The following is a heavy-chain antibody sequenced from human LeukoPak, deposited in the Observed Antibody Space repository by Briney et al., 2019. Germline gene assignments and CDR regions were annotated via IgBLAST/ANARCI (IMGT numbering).Heavy chain of an antibody. CDR2: IKPNNGGT. CDR1: GYTFTGYY. V-gene: IGHV1-2*02. D-gene: IGHD2-2*01. Sequence: ASVKVSCKASGYTFTGYYIHWVRQAPGQGLEWMGWIKPNNGGTNYAQKFQGRVTMTRDTSISTAYMELSRLRSDDTAVYYCARARGDIVVVPAAIWFDPWGQGTLVTVSS. J-gene: IGHJ5*02. CDR3: ARARGDIVVVPAAIWFDP.